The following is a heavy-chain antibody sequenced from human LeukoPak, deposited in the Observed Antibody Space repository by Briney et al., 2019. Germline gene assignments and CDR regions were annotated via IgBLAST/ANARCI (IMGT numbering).Heavy chain of an antibody. CDR2: INPNSAST. CDR1: GYTFTDYD. Sequence: ASVKVSFKTSGYTFTDYDVHWVRQAPGQGLEWMGWINPNSASTNYAQRLQGRVTFTRDTSLSIAYMELSSLTSEDAAVYFCARGDFGETNTAFDVWGQGTLVAVSS. CDR3: ARGDFGETNTAFDV. V-gene: IGHV1-8*03. D-gene: IGHD4-17*01. J-gene: IGHJ3*01.